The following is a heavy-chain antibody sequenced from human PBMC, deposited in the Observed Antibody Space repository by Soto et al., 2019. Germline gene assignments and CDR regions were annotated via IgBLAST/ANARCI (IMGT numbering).Heavy chain of an antibody. J-gene: IGHJ4*02. CDR3: AKYQT. V-gene: IGHV3-9*01. CDR1: GFTFDDYA. CDR2: ISWNSGSI. Sequence: EVQLVESGGGLVQPGRSLRLSCAASGFTFDDYAMHWVRQAPGKGLEWVSGISWNSGSIGYADSVKGRFTISRDNAKNSLYLQMNSLRAEDTALYYCAKYQTWGQGTLVTVSS.